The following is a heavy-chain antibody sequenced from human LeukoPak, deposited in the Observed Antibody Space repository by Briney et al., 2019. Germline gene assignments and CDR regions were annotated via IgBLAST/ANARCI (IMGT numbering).Heavy chain of an antibody. CDR3: ARGRSLRYFDY. Sequence: GRSLRLSCAASRFTFRNHGMHWVRQAPGKGLEWVAVIWYDGSDTYYTDSVKGRFTISRDNSKDTLYLQMNSLRVEDTAVYYCARGRSLRYFDYWGQGTVVTVSS. J-gene: IGHJ4*02. CDR2: IWYDGSDT. V-gene: IGHV3-33*01. CDR1: RFTFRNHG.